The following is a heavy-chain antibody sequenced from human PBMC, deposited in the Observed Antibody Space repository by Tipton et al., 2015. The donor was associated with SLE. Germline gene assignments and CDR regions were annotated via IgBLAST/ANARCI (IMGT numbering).Heavy chain of an antibody. CDR3: ARGGLGYHYGSRTYRAFDI. J-gene: IGHJ3*02. D-gene: IGHD3-10*01. CDR2: IHYSGST. Sequence: TLSLTCTVSGGSISSYYWSWIRQPPGKGLEWIGYIHYSGSTNYNPSLKSRVTISVDTSKNQFSLKLSSVTAADTAVYYCARGGLGYHYGSRTYRAFDIWGQGTMVTVSS. V-gene: IGHV4-59*01. CDR1: GGSISSYY.